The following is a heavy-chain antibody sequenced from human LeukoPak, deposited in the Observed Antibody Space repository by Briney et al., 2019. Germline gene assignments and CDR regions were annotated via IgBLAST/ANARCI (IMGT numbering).Heavy chain of an antibody. CDR1: GYTFTSFD. J-gene: IGHJ5*02. Sequence: ASVKVSCKTSGYTFTSFDINWVRQATGQGLEWMGYMNPNSGKTGYAQKFQGRITMTTDTSTSTAYMELRSLRSDDTAVYYCARDLYCSGGSCYNWFDTWGQGTLVTVSS. CDR3: ARDLYCSGGSCYNWFDT. V-gene: IGHV1-8*01. CDR2: MNPNSGKT. D-gene: IGHD2-15*01.